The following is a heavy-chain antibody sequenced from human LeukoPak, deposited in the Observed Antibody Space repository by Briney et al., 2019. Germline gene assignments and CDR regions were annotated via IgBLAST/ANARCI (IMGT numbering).Heavy chain of an antibody. V-gene: IGHV4-39*01. CDR3: ARLLSTIAYFDD. CDR1: GGSINSSSYY. D-gene: IGHD2/OR15-2a*01. Sequence: SETLSLTCTVSGGSINSSSYYWDWIRQPPGKGLEWIGNIYYSGSTYYNPSLKSRVTISVDTSKNQFSLKLSSVTAADTAVYYCARLLSTIAYFDDWGQGTLVTVSS. CDR2: IYYSGST. J-gene: IGHJ4*02.